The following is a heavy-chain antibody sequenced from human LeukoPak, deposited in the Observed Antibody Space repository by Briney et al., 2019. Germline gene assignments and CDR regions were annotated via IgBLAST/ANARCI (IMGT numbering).Heavy chain of an antibody. J-gene: IGHJ4*02. CDR3: AKDSSGYSSTYYFDY. Sequence: GGSLRLSCAASGFTFSSYAMSWVRQAPGKGLEWVSGISGTGDNTYYADPVKGRFTISRDNSQNTLYLRMNSLRAEDTAVYYCAKDSSGYSSTYYFDYWGQGTLVTVSS. CDR2: ISGTGDNT. V-gene: IGHV3-23*01. CDR1: GFTFSSYA. D-gene: IGHD3-22*01.